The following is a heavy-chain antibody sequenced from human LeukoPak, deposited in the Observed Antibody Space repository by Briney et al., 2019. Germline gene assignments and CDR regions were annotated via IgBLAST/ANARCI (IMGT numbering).Heavy chain of an antibody. CDR1: GGSISNYY. V-gene: IGHV4-59*08. Sequence: SETLSLTCTVSGGSISNYYWSWIRHPPGKGLEWIGYVYYTGSTNYHPSLKSRVTISVDTSKNQLSLKLSSVTAADTAVYYCARHPLDYWGQGILVTVSS. CDR2: VYYTGST. J-gene: IGHJ4*02. CDR3: ARHPLDY.